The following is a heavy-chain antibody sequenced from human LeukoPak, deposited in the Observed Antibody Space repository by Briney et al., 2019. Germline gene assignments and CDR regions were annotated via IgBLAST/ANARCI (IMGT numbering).Heavy chain of an antibody. CDR1: GGSISSYY. CDR2: IYYSGST. CDR3: ARQGAFYDILTGYLDAFDI. V-gene: IGHV4-59*08. J-gene: IGHJ3*02. D-gene: IGHD3-9*01. Sequence: SETLSLTCTVSGGSISSYYWSWIRQPPGKGLEWIGYIYYSGSTNYNPSLKSRVTISVDTSKNQFSLKLSSVTAADTAVYYCARQGAFYDILTGYLDAFDIWGQGTMVTVSS.